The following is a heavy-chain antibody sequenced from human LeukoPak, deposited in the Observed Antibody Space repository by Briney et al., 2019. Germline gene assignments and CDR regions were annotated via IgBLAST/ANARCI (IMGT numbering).Heavy chain of an antibody. D-gene: IGHD3-3*01. V-gene: IGHV4-34*01. CDR2: INHSGST. CDR1: GGSFSGYY. CDR3: ARASFTIFGSGLDY. J-gene: IGHJ4*02. Sequence: KPSETLSLTCAVYGGSFSGYYWSWIRHPPGKGLEWIGEINHSGSTNYNPSLKSRVTISVDTSKNQFSLKLSSVTAADTAVYYCARASFTIFGSGLDYWGQGTLVTVSS.